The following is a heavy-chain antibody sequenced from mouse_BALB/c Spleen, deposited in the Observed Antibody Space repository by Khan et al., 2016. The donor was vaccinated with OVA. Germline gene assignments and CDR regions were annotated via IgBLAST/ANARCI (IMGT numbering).Heavy chain of an antibody. D-gene: IGHD4-1*01. V-gene: IGHV5-6*01. CDR3: ASHLTGSFAY. Sequence: EVELVESGGDLVKPGGSLKLSCAASGFSFSSYSMSWVRQTPDKRLGWVATISSGGDYTYYPDIVKGRFTISRDNAKNTLCLQMSSLKSEDTAMYYCASHLTGSFAYWGQGTLVTVSA. CDR2: ISSGGDYT. J-gene: IGHJ3*01. CDR1: GFSFSSYS.